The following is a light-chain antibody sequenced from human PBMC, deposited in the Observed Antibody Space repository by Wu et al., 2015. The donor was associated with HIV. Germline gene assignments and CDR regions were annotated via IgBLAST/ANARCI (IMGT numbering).Light chain of an antibody. V-gene: IGKV3-11*01. CDR1: QNVGKS. CDR3: QQHGNWPPVS. J-gene: IGKJ4*01. Sequence: IVLTQSPVTLSLSPGDRATLFCRASQNVGKSLAWYQHKPGRIPRILIFDASTRATGVSAKFAGTGSGTDFSLIINGLETEDSAIYYCQQHGNWPPVSFGGGTKLEX. CDR2: DAS.